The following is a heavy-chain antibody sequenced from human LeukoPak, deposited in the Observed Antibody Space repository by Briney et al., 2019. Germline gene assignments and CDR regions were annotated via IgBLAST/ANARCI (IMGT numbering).Heavy chain of an antibody. CDR2: ISYDGSNK. D-gene: IGHD1-14*01. CDR1: GFSFSRYG. Sequence: GGSLRLSCAASGFSFSRYGMHWVRQAPGKGLEWVAVISYDGSNKDYEDSVKGRFTISRDNSKNTLYLQMISLRAEDTAVYYCAKVRGLNPYYYYGMDVWGQGTTVTVSS. V-gene: IGHV3-30*18. J-gene: IGHJ6*02. CDR3: AKVRGLNPYYYYGMDV.